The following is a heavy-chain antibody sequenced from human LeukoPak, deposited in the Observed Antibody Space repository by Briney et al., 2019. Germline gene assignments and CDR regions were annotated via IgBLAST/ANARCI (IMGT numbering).Heavy chain of an antibody. V-gene: IGHV3-48*04. J-gene: IGHJ3*02. CDR3: ARSRGITGTNDAFDI. CDR2: ISSSSSTI. D-gene: IGHD1-7*01. Sequence: PGGSLRLSCAASGFTFSSYSMNWVRQAPGKGLEWVSYISSSSSTIYYADSVKGRFTISRDNAKNSLYLQMNSLRAEDTAVYYCARSRGITGTNDAFDIWGQGTMVTVSS. CDR1: GFTFSSYS.